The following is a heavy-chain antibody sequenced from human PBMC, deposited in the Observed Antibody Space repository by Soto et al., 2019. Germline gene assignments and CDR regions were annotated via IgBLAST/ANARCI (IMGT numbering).Heavy chain of an antibody. CDR1: GFTFSSYA. J-gene: IGHJ6*02. V-gene: IGHV3-23*01. CDR3: AKGAAAGYLRPHYYYGMDV. CDR2: ISGSGGST. Sequence: EVQLLESGGGLVQPGGSLRLSCAASGFTFSSYAMSWVRQAPGKGLEWVSAISGSGGSTYYADSVKGRFTISRDNSKNTLYLQMNSLRAEDTAVYYCAKGAAAGYLRPHYYYGMDVWGQGTTVTVSS. D-gene: IGHD6-13*01.